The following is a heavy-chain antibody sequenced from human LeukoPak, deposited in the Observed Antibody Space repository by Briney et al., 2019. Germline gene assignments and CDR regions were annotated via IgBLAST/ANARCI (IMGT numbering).Heavy chain of an antibody. V-gene: IGHV1-69*05. J-gene: IGHJ6*03. D-gene: IGHD3-22*01. CDR3: ARDVTTYYYDSSGPGYMDV. Sequence: ASVKLSCKASGGTFSSYAISWVRQAPGQGLEWMGRIIPIFGTANYAQKFQGRVTITTDESTSTAYMELSSLRSEDTAVYYCARDVTTYYYDSSGPGYMDVWGKGTTVTVSS. CDR1: GGTFSSYA. CDR2: IIPIFGTA.